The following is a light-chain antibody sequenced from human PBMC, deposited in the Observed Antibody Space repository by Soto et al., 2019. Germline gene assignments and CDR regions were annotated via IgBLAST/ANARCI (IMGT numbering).Light chain of an antibody. J-gene: IGKJ1*01. CDR3: QQSDSRPRT. Sequence: DIQMTQSPSSLSAYVGDRVTITCRASQSISTYLNWYLQKPGKAPNLLIYTTSILESGVPSRFSGSGSGTDFTLTISSLQPEDFATYFCQQSDSRPRTFGQGTKVEI. V-gene: IGKV1-39*01. CDR2: TTS. CDR1: QSISTY.